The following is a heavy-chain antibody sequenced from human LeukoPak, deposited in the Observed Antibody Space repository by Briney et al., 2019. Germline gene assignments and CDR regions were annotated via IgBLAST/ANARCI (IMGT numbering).Heavy chain of an antibody. CDR1: GYTFTDSY. D-gene: IGHD3-22*01. CDR3: ARGVLAGYDDSGYRFYNLFDP. Sequence: ASVKVSCKASGYTFTDSYMHWVRQAPGQGLEWMGRINPNSGGTNYAQKFQGRVTMTRDTSISTAYVELSRLRSDDTAVYYCARGVLAGYDDSGYRFYNLFDPWGQGTLVTVSS. CDR2: INPNSGGT. V-gene: IGHV1-2*06. J-gene: IGHJ5*02.